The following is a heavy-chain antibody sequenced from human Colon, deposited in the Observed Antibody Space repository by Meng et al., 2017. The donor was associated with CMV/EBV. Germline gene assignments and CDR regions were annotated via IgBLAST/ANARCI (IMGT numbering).Heavy chain of an antibody. J-gene: IGHJ4*02. V-gene: IGHV3-23*01. Sequence: EVQLLGVGGGLGQPGGSLRLSCAGSGFSFSNYAMTWVRQAPGKGLEWVSVISGSADDTCYADSVKGRFTISRDNSKNTLYLQMSRLRGDDTAVYYCAKGLHKWNSLFDYSGQGTLVTVSS. D-gene: IGHD1-7*01. CDR1: GFSFSNYA. CDR2: ISGSADDT. CDR3: AKGLHKWNSLFDY.